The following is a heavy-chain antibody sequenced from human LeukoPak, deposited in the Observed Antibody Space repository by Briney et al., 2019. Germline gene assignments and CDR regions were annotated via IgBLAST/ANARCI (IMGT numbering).Heavy chain of an antibody. CDR2: ISAYNGNT. D-gene: IGHD6-19*01. Sequence: ASVKVSCKASGGTFSSYAISWVRQAPGQGLEWMGWISAYNGNTNYAQKLQGRVTMTTDTSTSTAYMELRSLRSDDTAVYYCARGPSSDGFDYWGQGTLVTVSS. V-gene: IGHV1-18*01. CDR3: ARGPSSDGFDY. J-gene: IGHJ4*02. CDR1: GGTFSSYA.